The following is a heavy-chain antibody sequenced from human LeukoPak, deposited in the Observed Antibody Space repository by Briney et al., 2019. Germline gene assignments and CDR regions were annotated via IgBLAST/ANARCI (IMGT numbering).Heavy chain of an antibody. V-gene: IGHV3-7*01. Sequence: GGSLRLSCAASGFTFSNYWMSWVRQAPGKGLEWVANIKQDGSEKYYADSVKGRFTISRDNAKNSLYLQMNSLRAEDTAVYYCARDYGDGYIRDYWGQATLVTVSS. D-gene: IGHD5-24*01. CDR3: ARDYGDGYIRDY. J-gene: IGHJ4*02. CDR2: IKQDGSEK. CDR1: GFTFSNYW.